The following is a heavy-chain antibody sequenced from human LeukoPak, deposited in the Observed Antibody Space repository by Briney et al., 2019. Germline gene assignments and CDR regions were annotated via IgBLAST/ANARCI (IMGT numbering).Heavy chain of an antibody. V-gene: IGHV1-18*01. CDR3: ARGYSGMWVPPFDY. CDR2: ISAYNGNT. CDR1: GYTFTSYG. Sequence: ASVKVSCKASGYTFTSYGISWVRQAPGQGLEWMGWISAYNGNTNYAQKLQGRVTMTTDTSTSTAYMELRSLRSDDTAVCYCARGYSGMWVPPFDYWGQGTLVTVSS. J-gene: IGHJ4*02. D-gene: IGHD1-1*01.